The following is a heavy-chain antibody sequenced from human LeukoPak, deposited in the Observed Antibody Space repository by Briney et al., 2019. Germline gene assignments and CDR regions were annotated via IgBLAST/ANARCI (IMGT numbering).Heavy chain of an antibody. CDR2: INPNTGDT. Sequence: ASVKVSCKASGYSFTGYYMHWVRQAPGQGVEWMGWINPNTGDTNYAQKFQGRVTMTRDTSISTAYMELRRLRSDDTAVYYCAREGRVDSAVVLFDYWGQGTLVTVSS. CDR1: GYSFTGYY. V-gene: IGHV1-2*02. CDR3: AREGRVDSAVVLFDY. J-gene: IGHJ4*02. D-gene: IGHD5-18*01.